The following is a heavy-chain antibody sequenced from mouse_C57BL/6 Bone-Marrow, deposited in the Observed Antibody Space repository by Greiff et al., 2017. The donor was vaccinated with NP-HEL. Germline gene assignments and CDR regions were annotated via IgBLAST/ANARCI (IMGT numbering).Heavy chain of an antibody. CDR1: GFTFSSYA. D-gene: IGHD3-3*01. V-gene: IGHV5-4*01. CDR2: ISDGGSYT. Sequence: EVKVVESGGGLVKPGGSLKLSCAASGFTFSSYAMSWVRQTPEKRLEWVATISDGGSYTYYPDNVKGRFTISRDNAKNNLYLQMSHLKSEDTAMYYCARDTGGKGSWYFDVWGTGTTVTVSS. J-gene: IGHJ1*03. CDR3: ARDTGGKGSWYFDV.